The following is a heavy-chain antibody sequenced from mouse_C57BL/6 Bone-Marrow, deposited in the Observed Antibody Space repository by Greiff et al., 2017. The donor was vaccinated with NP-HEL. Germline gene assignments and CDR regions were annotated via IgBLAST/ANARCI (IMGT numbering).Heavy chain of an antibody. CDR2: IRNKANGYTT. CDR1: GFTFTDYY. Sequence: EVKLEESGGGLVQPGGSLSLSCAASGFTFTDYYMSWVRQPPGKGLEWFGFIRNKANGYTTEYSAPGKGPFTISRDKSQSILYLQMNALRAEDSATYYCASYYDYGGHYFDYWGQGTTLTVSS. V-gene: IGHV7-3*01. J-gene: IGHJ2*01. CDR3: ASYYDYGGHYFDY. D-gene: IGHD2-4*01.